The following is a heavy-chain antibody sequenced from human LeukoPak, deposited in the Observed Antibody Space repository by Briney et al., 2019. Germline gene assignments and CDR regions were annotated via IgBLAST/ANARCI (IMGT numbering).Heavy chain of an antibody. Sequence: PGGSLRLSCAASGFTFSSYTMNWVRQAPGKGLEWVSSISSTSGYTYYADSVKGRFTNSRDSAKRSLELHMSSLRVEDTAVYYCATTHHYYDSSGFYYSSDAFDIWGQGTMVTVSS. J-gene: IGHJ3*02. CDR3: ATTHHYYDSSGFYYSSDAFDI. CDR1: GFTFSSYT. D-gene: IGHD3-22*01. CDR2: ISSTSGYT. V-gene: IGHV3-21*01.